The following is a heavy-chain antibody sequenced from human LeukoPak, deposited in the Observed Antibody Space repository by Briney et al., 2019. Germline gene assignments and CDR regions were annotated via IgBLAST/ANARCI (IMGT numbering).Heavy chain of an antibody. CDR3: AIDPYSSSARPYYYYMDV. J-gene: IGHJ6*03. CDR1: GGSISSGDYY. Sequence: PSQTLSLTCTVSGGSISSGDYYWSWIRQPPGKGLEWIGYIYYSGSTYYNPSLKSRVTISVDTSKNQFSLKLSSVTAADTAVYYCAIDPYSSSARPYYYYMDVWGKGTTVTVSS. CDR2: IYYSGST. D-gene: IGHD6-6*01. V-gene: IGHV4-30-4*08.